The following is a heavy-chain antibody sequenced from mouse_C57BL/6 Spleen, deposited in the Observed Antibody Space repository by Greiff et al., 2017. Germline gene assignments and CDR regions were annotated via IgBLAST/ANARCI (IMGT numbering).Heavy chain of an antibody. J-gene: IGHJ1*03. CDR2: IDPSDSYT. V-gene: IGHV1-50*01. CDR3: ARPNVDYEGYWYFDV. Sequence: QVQLQQPGAELVKPGASVKLSCKASGSTFTSYWMQWVKQRPGQGLDWIGEIDPSDSYTNYNQKFKGKATLTVDTSSSTSYMQLSSLTSEDSTVNYCARPNVDYEGYWYFDVWGTGTTVTVSS. CDR1: GSTFTSYW. D-gene: IGHD1-1*01.